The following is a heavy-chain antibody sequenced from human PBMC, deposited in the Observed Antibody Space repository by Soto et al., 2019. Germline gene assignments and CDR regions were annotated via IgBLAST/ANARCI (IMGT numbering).Heavy chain of an antibody. V-gene: IGHV3-21*01. CDR3: ARAYRAVDYYYYGMDV. Sequence: GGSLTLSCAASGFTLSRYCMNWVRQAPGKGLEWVSSISSSSSYIYYADSVKGRFTISRDNAKNSLYLQMNSLRAEDTAVYYCARAYRAVDYYYYGMDVWGQGTTVTVSS. CDR1: GFTLSRYC. CDR2: ISSSSSYI. D-gene: IGHD6-19*01. J-gene: IGHJ6*02.